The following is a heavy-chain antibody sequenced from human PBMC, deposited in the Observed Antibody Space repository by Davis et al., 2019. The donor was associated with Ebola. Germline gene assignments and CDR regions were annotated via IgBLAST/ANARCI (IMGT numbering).Heavy chain of an antibody. V-gene: IGHV1-46*03. CDR3: TTPGGQDSGYDVFDI. CDR2: INPNDGRT. Sequence: SVPVSCKASGYTFTNYYMHWVRQAPGQGLEWMGMINPNDGRTIYAQKFQGRVTVTRATSTTTIYMDLSSLRSEDTALYYCTTPGGQDSGYDVFDIWGQGTMVTVSS. CDR1: GYTFTNYY. D-gene: IGHD5-12*01. J-gene: IGHJ3*02.